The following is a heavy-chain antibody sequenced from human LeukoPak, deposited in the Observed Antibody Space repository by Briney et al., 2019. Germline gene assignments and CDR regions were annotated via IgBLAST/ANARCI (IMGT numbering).Heavy chain of an antibody. CDR2: INPSGGST. D-gene: IGHD3-10*01. V-gene: IGHV1-46*01. CDR3: ARVYYYGSGSYYIDHDAFDI. J-gene: IGHJ3*02. CDR1: GYTFTSYY. Sequence: ASVKVSCKASGYTFTSYYMHWVRQAPGQGLEWMGIINPSGGSTSYAQKFQGRVTMTRDMSTSTVYMELSSLRSEDTAVYYCARVYYYGSGSYYIDHDAFDIWGQGTMVTVSS.